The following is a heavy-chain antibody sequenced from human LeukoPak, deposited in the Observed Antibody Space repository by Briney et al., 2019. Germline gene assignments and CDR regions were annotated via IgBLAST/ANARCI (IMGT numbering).Heavy chain of an antibody. J-gene: IGHJ4*02. V-gene: IGHV1-18*01. CDR2: ISAYNGNT. CDR1: GYTXTSYG. CDR3: ATDASDY. Sequence: VKVSCXXXGYTXTSYGISWVRQAPGQGLEWMGWISAYNGNTNYAQKLQGRVTMTEDTSTDTAYMELSSLRSEDTAVYYCATDASDYWGQGTLVTVSS.